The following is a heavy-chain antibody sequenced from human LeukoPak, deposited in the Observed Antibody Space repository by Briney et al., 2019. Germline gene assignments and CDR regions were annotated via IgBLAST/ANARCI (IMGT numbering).Heavy chain of an antibody. CDR2: IYYTGST. J-gene: IGHJ4*02. D-gene: IGHD5-18*01. CDR1: GGSISSSSYY. CDR3: ATGGGRGYSYGYYY. Sequence: SETLSLTCTVSGGSISSSSYYWGWIRQPPGKGLEWIGYIYYTGSTNSNPSLKSRVSISVDTSKNQFSLKLSSVTAADTAVYYRATGGGRGYSYGYYYWGQGTLVTVSS. V-gene: IGHV4-61*05.